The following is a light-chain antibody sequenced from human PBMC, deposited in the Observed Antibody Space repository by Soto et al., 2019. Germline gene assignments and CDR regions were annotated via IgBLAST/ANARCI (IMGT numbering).Light chain of an antibody. CDR2: AAS. J-gene: IGKJ4*01. CDR3: QQLKSYPLS. CDR1: QDISSY. V-gene: IGKV1-9*01. Sequence: DIQLTQSPSFLSASVGDRVTITCRTSQDISSYLAWYQQKPGKAPQLLISAASTLQSGVPSRFSGRGSGTEFTLTVSSLQPEDFATYYCQQLKSYPLSFGGGTKVEL.